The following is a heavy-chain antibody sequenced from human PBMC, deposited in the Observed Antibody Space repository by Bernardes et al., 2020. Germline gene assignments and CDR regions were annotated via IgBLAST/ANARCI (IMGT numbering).Heavy chain of an antibody. CDR1: GYTFTRSG. J-gene: IGHJ4*02. CDR3: ARDRGSDCDY. V-gene: IGHV1-18*01. D-gene: IGHD2-21*01. Sequence: ASVKVSCKASGYTFTRSGISWVRQAPGQGLEWMGWISIYNGTRNYAQKFQGRVTMTTDTSTSTAYMELRSLRSDDTAVYYCARDRGSDCDYWGQGTLVTVSS. CDR2: ISIYNGTR.